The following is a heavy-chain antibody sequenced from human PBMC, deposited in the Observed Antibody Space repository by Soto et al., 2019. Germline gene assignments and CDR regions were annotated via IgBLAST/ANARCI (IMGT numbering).Heavy chain of an antibody. D-gene: IGHD6-13*01. V-gene: IGHV3-74*01. Sequence: GGSLRLSGPASGFTFSGYWMHWVRQAPGKGLVWVSRINSDGSSTSYADSVKGRFTISRDNAKNTLYLQMNSLRAEDTAVYYCAMIHQQPAAENYHHWVQGTLVTV. CDR1: GFTFSGYW. CDR2: INSDGSST. CDR3: AMIHQQPAAENYHH. J-gene: IGHJ1*01.